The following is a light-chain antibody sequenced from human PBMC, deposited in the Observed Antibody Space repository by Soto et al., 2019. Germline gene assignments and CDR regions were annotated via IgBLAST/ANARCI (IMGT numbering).Light chain of an antibody. Sequence: EIVLTQSPATLSLSPGERAALSCGASQSVSTNYLAWYQKTPGLAPRLLIYDASRRATGIPDRFSGSGSGADFILSISRLEPEDFAVYYCQQYGSSPWTFGQGTKVEFK. CDR1: QSVSTNY. CDR2: DAS. J-gene: IGKJ1*01. CDR3: QQYGSSPWT. V-gene: IGKV3D-20*01.